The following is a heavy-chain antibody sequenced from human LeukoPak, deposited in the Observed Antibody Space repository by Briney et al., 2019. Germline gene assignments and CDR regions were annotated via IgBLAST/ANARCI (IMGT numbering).Heavy chain of an antibody. J-gene: IGHJ4*02. CDR2: INTNTGNP. D-gene: IGHD2-15*01. V-gene: IGHV7-4-1*02. CDR3: ARTYCSGGSCYQSDY. CDR1: GYTFTSYA. Sequence: ASVKVSCKASGYTFTSYAMNWVRQAPGQGPEWMGWINTNTGNPTYAQGFTGRFVFSLDTSVSTAYLQISSLKAEDTAVYYCARTYCSGGSCYQSDYWGQGTLVTVSS.